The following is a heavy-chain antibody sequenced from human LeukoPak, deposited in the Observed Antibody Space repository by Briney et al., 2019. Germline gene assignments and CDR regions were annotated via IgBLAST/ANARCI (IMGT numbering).Heavy chain of an antibody. J-gene: IGHJ6*02. Sequence: SVTVSCKASVCTFSSYAISWVRQAPGQGLEWMGRIIPIHGIANYAQKLQGRVTITADKTTSTAYMELSSLRSEDTAVYYCARAGIFGVVIRTGYYYGMDVWGQGTTVTVSS. CDR3: ARAGIFGVVIRTGYYYGMDV. CDR2: IIPIHGIA. V-gene: IGHV1-69*04. D-gene: IGHD3-3*01. CDR1: VCTFSSYA.